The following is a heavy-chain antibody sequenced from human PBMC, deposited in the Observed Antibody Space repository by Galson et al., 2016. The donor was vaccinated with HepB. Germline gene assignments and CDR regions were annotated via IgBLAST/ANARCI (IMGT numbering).Heavy chain of an antibody. V-gene: IGHV3-33*01. D-gene: IGHD6-13*01. Sequence: SLRHSCAASEFTFSTYGMHWVRQAPGKGLEWVALIWHDGSNKYYADSVKGRFTISRDNPKNTLYLQMNSLKVEDTAVYYRAREMHVAAAAAFDFWGRGTLVTVSS. CDR1: EFTFSTYG. CDR3: AREMHVAAAAAFDF. CDR2: IWHDGSNK. J-gene: IGHJ4*02.